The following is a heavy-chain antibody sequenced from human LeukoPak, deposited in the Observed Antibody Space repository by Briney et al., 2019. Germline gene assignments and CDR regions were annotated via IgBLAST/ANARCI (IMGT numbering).Heavy chain of an antibody. CDR2: VSTGSNYI. CDR1: GFTFSSYS. CDR3: TTYDDYVWGSYRHQPY. D-gene: IGHD3-16*02. J-gene: IGHJ4*02. Sequence: TGGSLRLSCAASGFTFSSYSMNWVRQAPGKGLEWVSSVSTGSNYIYYADSVKGRFTISRDNDKNSLYLQMNSLRVEDTAVYYCTTYDDYVWGSYRHQPYWGQGTLVTVSS. V-gene: IGHV3-21*01.